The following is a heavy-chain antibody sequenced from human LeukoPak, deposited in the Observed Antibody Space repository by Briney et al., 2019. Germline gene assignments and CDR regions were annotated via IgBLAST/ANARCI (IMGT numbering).Heavy chain of an antibody. J-gene: IGHJ4*02. CDR2: GENKRDNYKT. CDR3: ATDPWGSRDNY. V-gene: IGHV3-72*01. Sequence: GGSLRLSCAASGFTFSDYKMEWVRQAPGKGLEWIGRGENKRDNYKTHYAASVRGRFTISRDDSKNSLYLQMNSLETDDTAVYYCATDPWGSRDNYWGQGTLVTVSS. CDR1: GFTFSDYK. D-gene: IGHD3-16*01.